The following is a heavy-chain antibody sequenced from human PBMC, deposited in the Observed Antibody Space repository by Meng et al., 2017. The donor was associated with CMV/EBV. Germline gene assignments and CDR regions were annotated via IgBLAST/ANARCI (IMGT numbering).Heavy chain of an antibody. CDR1: GYTFTSYG. CDR3: ARVGSGSQAGFIFHAFDI. J-gene: IGHJ3*02. D-gene: IGHD1-26*01. CDR2: IIPILGIA. V-gene: IGHV1-69*10. Sequence: SVKVSCKASGYTFTSYGISWVRQAPGQGLEWMGWIIPILGIANYAQKFQGRVTITADKSTSTAYMELSSLRSEDTAVYYCARVGSGSQAGFIFHAFDIWGQGTMVTVSS.